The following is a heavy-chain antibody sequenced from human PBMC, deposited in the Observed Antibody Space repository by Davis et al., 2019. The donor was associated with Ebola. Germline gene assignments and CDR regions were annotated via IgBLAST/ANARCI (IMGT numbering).Heavy chain of an antibody. Sequence: GESLKISCAASGFTFSSYWMHWVRQAPGKGLVWVSRINSDGSSTSYADSVKGRFTISRDNSKNTLYLQMNSLRAEDTAVYYCAKAYYYGSGSYYWYYGMDVWGQGTTVTVSS. D-gene: IGHD3-10*01. J-gene: IGHJ6*02. V-gene: IGHV3-74*01. CDR1: GFTFSSYW. CDR2: INSDGSST. CDR3: AKAYYYGSGSYYWYYGMDV.